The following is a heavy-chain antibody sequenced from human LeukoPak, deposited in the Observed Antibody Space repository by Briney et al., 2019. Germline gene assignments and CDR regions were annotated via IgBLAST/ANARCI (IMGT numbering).Heavy chain of an antibody. CDR2: INHSGST. J-gene: IGHJ4*02. D-gene: IGHD3-10*01. CDR1: GASINNYY. Sequence: SGTLSLTCTVSGASINNYYWSWIRQPPGKGLEWIGEINHSGSTNYNPSLKSRVTISVDTSKNQFSLKLSSVTAADTAVYYCARDYGSGSYGVDYWGQGTLVTVSS. CDR3: ARDYGSGSYGVDY. V-gene: IGHV4-34*01.